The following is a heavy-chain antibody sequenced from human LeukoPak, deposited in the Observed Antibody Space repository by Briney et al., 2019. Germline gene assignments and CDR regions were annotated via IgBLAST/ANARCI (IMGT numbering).Heavy chain of an antibody. J-gene: IGHJ4*02. D-gene: IGHD1-1*01. CDR1: GFTFSSYG. V-gene: IGHV3-23*01. CDR3: AKGGNWNGLNYFDY. Sequence: GGSLRLSCAASGFTFSSYGMSWARQAPGKVLEWVSAISGSGGSTYYADSVKGRFTISRDNSKNTLYLQMNSLRAEDTAVYYCAKGGNWNGLNYFDYWGQGTLVTVSS. CDR2: ISGSGGST.